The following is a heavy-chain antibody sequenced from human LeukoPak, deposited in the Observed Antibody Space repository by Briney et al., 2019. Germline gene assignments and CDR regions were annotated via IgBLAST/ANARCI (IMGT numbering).Heavy chain of an antibody. CDR2: IKFDGSLA. Sequence: AGSLRLSCGASGLTFNTYWIHWVRRAPGKGLVWVSQIKFDGSLASYADSVKGRFTISRDNTENTLYLQMNSLGTEDTAVYYCVTGHYDSRMYFDLWGRGTLVIVSS. J-gene: IGHJ2*01. CDR3: VTGHYDSRMYFDL. CDR1: GLTFNTYW. V-gene: IGHV3-74*01. D-gene: IGHD3-22*01.